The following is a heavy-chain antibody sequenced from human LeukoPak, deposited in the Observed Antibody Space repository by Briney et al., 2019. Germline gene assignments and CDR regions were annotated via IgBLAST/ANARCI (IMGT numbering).Heavy chain of an antibody. V-gene: IGHV3-74*01. D-gene: IGHD6-6*01. CDR2: IGNDGSDI. J-gene: IGHJ4*02. CDR1: GFTFNTYW. CDR3: ARDLWQLPAY. Sequence: GGSLRLSCAASGFTFNTYWMHWVRQAPGKGLVWVSRIGNDGSDISYADSVKGRFTISRDNAKNSLYLQMNSLRAEDTAVYYCARDLWQLPAYWGQGTLVTVSS.